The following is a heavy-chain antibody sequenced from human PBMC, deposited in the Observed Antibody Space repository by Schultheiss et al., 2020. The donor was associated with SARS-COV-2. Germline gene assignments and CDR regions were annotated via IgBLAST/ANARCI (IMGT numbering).Heavy chain of an antibody. CDR3: AKGQRARWVAGTPFDY. CDR2: ISSSSNPI. D-gene: IGHD6-19*01. V-gene: IGHV3-11*01. Sequence: GGSLRLSCAGSGFTFSDYYMSWIRQAPGKGLDWVSYISSSSNPIYYADSVKGRFTISRDNAKNSLYLQMNSLRIEDTAVYYCAKGQRARWVAGTPFDYWGQGTLVTVSS. J-gene: IGHJ4*02. CDR1: GFTFSDYY.